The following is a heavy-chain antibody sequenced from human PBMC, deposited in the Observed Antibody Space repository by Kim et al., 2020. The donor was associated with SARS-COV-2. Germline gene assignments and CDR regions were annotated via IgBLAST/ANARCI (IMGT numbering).Heavy chain of an antibody. CDR1: GDSVSSNSAA. Sequence: SQTLSLTCAISGDSVSSNSAAWNWIRQSPSRGLEWLGRTYYRSKWYNDYAVSVKSRITINPDTSKNQFSLQLNSVTPEDTAVYYCARVFSRAVAGTGWYFDYWGQGTLVTVSS. D-gene: IGHD6-19*01. CDR2: TYYRSKWYN. CDR3: ARVFSRAVAGTGWYFDY. J-gene: IGHJ4*02. V-gene: IGHV6-1*01.